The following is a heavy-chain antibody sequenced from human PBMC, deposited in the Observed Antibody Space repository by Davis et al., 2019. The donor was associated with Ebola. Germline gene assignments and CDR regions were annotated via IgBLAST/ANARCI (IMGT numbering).Heavy chain of an antibody. V-gene: IGHV1-18*01. CDR2: INPHNGNT. CDR3: ARAQFPTTSDH. J-gene: IGHJ4*02. D-gene: IGHD1-1*01. CDR1: GYTFTSYG. Sequence: AASVKVSCKASGYTFTSYGISWVRQAPGQGLEWMGWINPHNGNTNYAQNVQGRVTITTDTSTSTAYMAVGSLRSDDTAVYYCARAQFPTTSDHWGQGTLVTVSS.